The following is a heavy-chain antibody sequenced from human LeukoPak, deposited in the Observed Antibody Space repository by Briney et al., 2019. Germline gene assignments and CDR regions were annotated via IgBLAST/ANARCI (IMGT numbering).Heavy chain of an antibody. J-gene: IGHJ4*02. Sequence: PGGSLRLFCAASGFTFSNFEGNWVRQARGKGLEWVLYISSGGGSIYYADSVKGRFSISRDNAKNSLYLQMNSLRAEDTAVYYCARVSGDSLDYWGQGTLVTVSS. D-gene: IGHD2-21*02. CDR1: GFTFSNFE. CDR2: ISSGGGSI. CDR3: ARVSGDSLDY. V-gene: IGHV3-48*03.